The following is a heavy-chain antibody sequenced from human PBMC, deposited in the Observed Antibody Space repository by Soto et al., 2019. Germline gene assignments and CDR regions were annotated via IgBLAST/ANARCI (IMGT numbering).Heavy chain of an antibody. D-gene: IGHD6-19*01. V-gene: IGHV1-18*01. Sequence: QVQLVQSGAEVKKPGASVKVSCKASGYTFTSSGINWVRQAPGQGLEWMGWISAYNGNTNYAQNLQGRVTMSTDTSTTTAYMELRSLRSDDTAVYFCTRSGGVAVPPDYWGQGTLVTVSS. CDR1: GYTFTSSG. CDR2: ISAYNGNT. J-gene: IGHJ4*02. CDR3: TRSGGVAVPPDY.